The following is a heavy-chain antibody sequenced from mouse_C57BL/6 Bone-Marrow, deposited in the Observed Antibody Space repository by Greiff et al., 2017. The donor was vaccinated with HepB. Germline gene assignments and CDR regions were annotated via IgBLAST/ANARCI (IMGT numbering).Heavy chain of an antibody. J-gene: IGHJ2*01. Sequence: DVMLVESGGGLVQPGGSLKLSCAASGFTFSDYYMYWVRQTPEKRLEWVAYISNGGGSTYYPDTVKGRFTISRDNAKNTLYLQMSRLKSEDTAMYYCARRDYGLDYWGQGTTLTVSS. CDR3: ARRDYGLDY. V-gene: IGHV5-12*01. CDR1: GFTFSDYY. CDR2: ISNGGGST. D-gene: IGHD2-4*01.